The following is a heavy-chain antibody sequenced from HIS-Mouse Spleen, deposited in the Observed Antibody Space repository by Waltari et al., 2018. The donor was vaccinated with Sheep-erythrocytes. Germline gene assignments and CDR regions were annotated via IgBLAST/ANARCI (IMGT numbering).Heavy chain of an antibody. D-gene: IGHD3-22*01. Sequence: EVQLVESGGGLVKPGGSLRLSCAASGFTFSSYSMNWVRQAPGKGLEWVSSISSSSSYIYYADSVKGRFTISRDNAKNSLYLQMNSLRAEDTAVYYCARDSYDSSGYSHNWFDPWGQGTLVTVSS. CDR3: ARDSYDSSGYSHNWFDP. CDR2: ISSSSSYI. CDR1: GFTFSSYS. V-gene: IGHV3-21*01. J-gene: IGHJ5*02.